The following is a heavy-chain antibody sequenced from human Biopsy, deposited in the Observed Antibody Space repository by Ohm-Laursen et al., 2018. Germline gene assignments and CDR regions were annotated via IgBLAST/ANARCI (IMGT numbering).Heavy chain of an antibody. CDR3: ARTPRDSFWSGSYKRGLWFDP. V-gene: IGHV4-59*01. CDR1: GGSIISYY. D-gene: IGHD3-3*01. CDR2: VYNGGIS. J-gene: IGHJ5*02. Sequence: SETLSLTCSVSGGSIISYYWTWIRQPPGKGLEWIGHVYNGGISYYNPSLKSRVTISKDTSKNQYLLQVNSVTAADTAVYYCARTPRDSFWSGSYKRGLWFDPWGQGTLVIVSS.